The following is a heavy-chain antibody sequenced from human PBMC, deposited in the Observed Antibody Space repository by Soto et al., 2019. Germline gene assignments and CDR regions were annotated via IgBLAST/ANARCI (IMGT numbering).Heavy chain of an antibody. J-gene: IGHJ4*02. Sequence: QVQLVQSGTEVKKPGSSVKVSCNASGGTFRNYPINWVRQAPGQGLEWMGSIFPLTDIPDYAQNFQARLTISADKSTSTAYMELSSLTSDDTAMYFWARGPLVVLNYFESWGQGTLVTVSS. CDR2: IFPLTDIP. CDR3: ARGPLVVLNYFES. V-gene: IGHV1-69*02. CDR1: GGTFRNYP.